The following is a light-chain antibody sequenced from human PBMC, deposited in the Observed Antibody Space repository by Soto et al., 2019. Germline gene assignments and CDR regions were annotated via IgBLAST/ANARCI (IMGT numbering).Light chain of an antibody. CDR3: QQRSNWPWT. Sequence: EIVLTQSPATLSLSPGERATLSCRASQSVRNQLAWYQQKPGQATRLLSYAAFNRATGIPGRVSGSGSGTDFTLTISSLEPEDFAVYYCQQRSNWPWTFRQGTKVEIK. J-gene: IGKJ1*01. CDR2: AAF. V-gene: IGKV3-11*01. CDR1: QSVRNQ.